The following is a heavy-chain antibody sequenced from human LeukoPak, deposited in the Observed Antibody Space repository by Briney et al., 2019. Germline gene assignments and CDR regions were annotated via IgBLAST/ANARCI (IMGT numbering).Heavy chain of an antibody. CDR1: GFTFGDYA. CDR2: IRSKAYGGTT. J-gene: IGHJ6*03. Sequence: GGSLRLSCTASGFTFGDYAMSWVRQAPGKGLEWVGFIRSKAYGGTTEYAASVKGRFTISRDDSKSIAYLQMNSLKTEDTAVYYCTTEHFPNYYYYYMDVWGKGTTVTVSS. CDR3: TTEHFPNYYYYYMDV. V-gene: IGHV3-49*04.